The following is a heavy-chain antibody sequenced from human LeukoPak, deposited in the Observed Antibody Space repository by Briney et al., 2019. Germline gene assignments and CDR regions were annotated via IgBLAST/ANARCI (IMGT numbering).Heavy chain of an antibody. CDR1: GYTFTGYY. CDR3: ARDFGTRYYDILTGPNWFDP. CDR2: INPNSGGT. J-gene: IGHJ5*02. D-gene: IGHD3-9*01. V-gene: IGHV1-2*02. Sequence: ASVKVSCKASGYTFTGYYMHWVRQAPGQGLEWMGWINPNSGGTNYAQKFQGRVTMTRDTSISTAYMELSRLRSDDTAVYYCARDFGTRYYDILTGPNWFDPWGQGTLVTVSS.